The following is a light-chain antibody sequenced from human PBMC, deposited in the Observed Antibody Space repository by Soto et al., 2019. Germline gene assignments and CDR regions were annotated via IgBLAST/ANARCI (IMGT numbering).Light chain of an antibody. J-gene: IGLJ2*01. Sequence: QSVLTQPPSVSAAPGQKVTISCSGSSSNIGNNYVSWYQQLPGTAPTLLIFDNNKRPSGITDRFSGSKSGTSATLGITGLQTGDEADYYCGTWDSSLSTVIFGGGTKLTVL. V-gene: IGLV1-51*01. CDR3: GTWDSSLSTVI. CDR2: DNN. CDR1: SSNIGNNY.